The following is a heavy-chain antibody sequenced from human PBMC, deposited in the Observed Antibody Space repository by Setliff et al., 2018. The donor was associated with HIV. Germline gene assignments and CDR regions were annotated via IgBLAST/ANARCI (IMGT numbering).Heavy chain of an antibody. CDR2: ISGSGTT. D-gene: IGHD6-13*01. V-gene: IGHV3-23*01. CDR3: AKQKGQQLPQYYFDY. Sequence: PEGSLRLSCTASGFTFSSNAMTWVRQVPGKGLEWVSFISGSGTTDYADSVKGRFTVSRDNSKNTLSLQMNSLRADDTAVYYCAKQKGQQLPQYYFDYWGQGTLVTVSS. CDR1: GFTFSSNA. J-gene: IGHJ4*02.